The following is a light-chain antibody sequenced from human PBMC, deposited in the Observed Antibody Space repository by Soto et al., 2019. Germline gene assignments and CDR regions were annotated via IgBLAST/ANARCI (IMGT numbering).Light chain of an antibody. CDR3: CSYVGNYSFGVV. CDR1: SSDVGGSKF. Sequence: QSVLTQPRSVSGSPGQSVTISCTGTSSDVGGSKFVSWYQQRPGKAPKLIYDVTERPSGVPDRFSGSKSGNTASLTISGLQAEDEGDYYCCSYVGNYSFGVVFGGRTKVTVL. V-gene: IGLV2-11*01. CDR2: DVT. J-gene: IGLJ2*01.